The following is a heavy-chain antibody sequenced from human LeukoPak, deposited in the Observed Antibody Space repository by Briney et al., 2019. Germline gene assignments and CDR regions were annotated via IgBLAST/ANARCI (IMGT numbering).Heavy chain of an antibody. CDR1: GVSISSSYSY. Sequence: SETLSLTCTVSGVSISSSYSYWGWIRQPPGMGLEWIGSIYYTGNTYYNASLKSQVSISIDTSKNQFSLKLTSVTAADTAVYYCARDSSSGWYRLFDYWGQGTLVTVSS. J-gene: IGHJ4*02. CDR3: ARDSSSGWYRLFDY. D-gene: IGHD6-19*01. V-gene: IGHV4-39*02. CDR2: IYYTGNT.